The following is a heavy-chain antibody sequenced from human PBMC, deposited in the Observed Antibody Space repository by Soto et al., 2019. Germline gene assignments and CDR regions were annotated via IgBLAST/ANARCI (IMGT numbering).Heavy chain of an antibody. CDR2: IYPGDSDT. Sequence: GESLKISCNISGKAFTSFWVVWVRQMPWRGLEWMGNIYPGDSDTRYTPPFQGQVTISADKSTNTAYLQWHSLQASDTALYYCAKQDDRGALEIWGQGTKVTVSS. V-gene: IGHV5-51*01. D-gene: IGHD3-22*01. J-gene: IGHJ3*02. CDR3: AKQDDRGALEI. CDR1: GKAFTSFW.